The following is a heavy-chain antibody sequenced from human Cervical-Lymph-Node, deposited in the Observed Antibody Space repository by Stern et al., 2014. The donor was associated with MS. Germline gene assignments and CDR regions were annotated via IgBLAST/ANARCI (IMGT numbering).Heavy chain of an antibody. D-gene: IGHD6-6*01. J-gene: IGHJ6*02. CDR2: IYPGDSDT. CDR1: GYTFSKNW. Sequence: EVQLVESGAEVKKPRDSLKISCKGSGYTFSKNWIAWVRQMPGKGLEWMGNIYPGDSDTRYSPSSKGQVPMSADKSINTAYLQWNSLKAPDTAIYSCARPPPRRSSNDPNFGLDVWGQGTTVTVSS. V-gene: IGHV5-51*03. CDR3: ARPPPRRSSNDPNFGLDV.